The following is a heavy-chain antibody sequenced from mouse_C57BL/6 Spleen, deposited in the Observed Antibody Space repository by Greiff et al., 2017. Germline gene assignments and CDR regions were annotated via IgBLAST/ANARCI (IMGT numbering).Heavy chain of an antibody. CDR3: ARWGNGYYYAMDY. V-gene: IGHV1-80*01. Sequence: QVQLKQSGAELVKPGASVKISCKASGYAFSSYWMNWVKQRPGKGLEWIGQIYPGDGDTNYNGKFKGKATLTADKSSSTAYMQLSSLTSEDSAVYVCARWGNGYYYAMDYWGQGTSVTVSS. J-gene: IGHJ4*01. D-gene: IGHD2-2*01. CDR2: IYPGDGDT. CDR1: GYAFSSYW.